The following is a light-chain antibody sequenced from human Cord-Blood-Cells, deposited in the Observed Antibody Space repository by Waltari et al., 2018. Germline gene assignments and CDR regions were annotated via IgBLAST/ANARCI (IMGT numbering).Light chain of an antibody. V-gene: IGLV1-51*01. CDR2: DNN. CDR3: GTWDSSLSAWV. CDR1: RSNIGNTY. J-gene: IGLJ3*02. Sequence: QSVLTQPPSVSADPGQKVTISCSGSRSNIGNTYVSWYQQLPGTAPKLLIYDNNKRPSGIPDRFSGSKSGTSATLGITGLQTGDEADYYCGTWDSSLSAWVFGGGTKLTVL.